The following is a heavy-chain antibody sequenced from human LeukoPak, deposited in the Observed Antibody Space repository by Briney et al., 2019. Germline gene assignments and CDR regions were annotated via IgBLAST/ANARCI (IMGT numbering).Heavy chain of an antibody. CDR2: ISSNSRTI. J-gene: IGHJ4*02. D-gene: IGHD4-11*01. V-gene: IGHV3-48*01. CDR3: ARGGYSRPDY. CDR1: EFIFSNYG. Sequence: GGSLRLSCAASEFIFSNYGMNWVRQAPGKGLEWVSYISSNSRTINYADSVRGRFTISRDNAKNSLHLQMNSLRVEDTAVYYCARGGYSRPDYWGQGTLVTVSS.